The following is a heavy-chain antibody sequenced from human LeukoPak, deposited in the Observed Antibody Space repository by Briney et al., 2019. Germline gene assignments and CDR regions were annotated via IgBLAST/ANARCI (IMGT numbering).Heavy chain of an antibody. Sequence: ASVKVSCKASGYTFTSYHLHWVRQAPRQGLEWVGIINPNGGGTNYAQKFQGRVTMTRDTSTSTVYMELSSLRSEDTAIYYCARAQVEYNNGPGSQGYYSYGMDVWGQGTTVTVSS. J-gene: IGHJ6*02. D-gene: IGHD2-8*02. CDR2: INPNGGGT. V-gene: IGHV1-46*01. CDR3: ARAQVEYNNGPGSQGYYSYGMDV. CDR1: GYTFTSYH.